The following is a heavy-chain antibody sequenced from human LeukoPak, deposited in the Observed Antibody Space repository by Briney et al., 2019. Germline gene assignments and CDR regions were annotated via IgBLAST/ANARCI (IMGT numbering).Heavy chain of an antibody. J-gene: IGHJ4*02. CDR1: GFTFDSFS. Sequence: GGSLRLSCAASGFTFDSFSINWVRQAPGEGLEWVASISSSTTYIYYAGSVKGRFTISRDNAKNLVYLEMNSLRAEDTAVYYCARVPGEMGATLAYLDYWGQGTLVIVSS. V-gene: IGHV3-21*01. CDR3: ARVPGEMGATLAYLDY. D-gene: IGHD1-26*01. CDR2: ISSSTTYI.